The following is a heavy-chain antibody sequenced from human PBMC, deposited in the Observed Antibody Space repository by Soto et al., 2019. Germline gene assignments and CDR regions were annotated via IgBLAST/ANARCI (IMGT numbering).Heavy chain of an antibody. CDR3: ATSRVNEIRYMDV. CDR2: INHSGSA. V-gene: IGHV4-34*01. Sequence: QVQLQQWGAGLLKPSETLSLTCAVYRGSFSGYYWTWIRHPPGRGLEWIGEINHSGSANYNPSPKSRVTISIDTSKNQFSLNMSSVTAADAAVYYCATSRVNEIRYMDVWGKGTTVTVSS. CDR1: RGSFSGYY. J-gene: IGHJ6*03.